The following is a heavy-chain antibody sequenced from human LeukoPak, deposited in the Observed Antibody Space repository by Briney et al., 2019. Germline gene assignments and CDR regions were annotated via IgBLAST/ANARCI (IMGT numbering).Heavy chain of an antibody. J-gene: IGHJ4*02. CDR1: GGSISSGSYY. D-gene: IGHD6-13*01. CDR3: ARVRSPGIAAAGPFDY. CDR2: IYYSGST. V-gene: IGHV4-61*10. Sequence: SETLSLTCTVSGGSISSGSYYWSWIRQPAGKGLEWIGYIYYSGSTNYNPSLKSRVTISVDTSKNQFSLKLSSVTAADTAVYYCARVRSPGIAAAGPFDYWGQGTLVTVSS.